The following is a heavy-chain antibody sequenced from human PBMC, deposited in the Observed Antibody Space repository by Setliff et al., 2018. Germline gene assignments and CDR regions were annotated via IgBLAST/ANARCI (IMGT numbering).Heavy chain of an antibody. V-gene: IGHV1-18*01. CDR2: ISPYSGST. J-gene: IGHJ4*02. Sequence: GASVKVSCKASGYTFTDYGVTWVRQAPGQGLEWAGWISPYSGSTYYAPKFQGRITMTTDTSTTTAYMELKSLRSDDTAIYYCSRLVRYCTRTSCQRLSGDDYWGQGALVTVSS. CDR3: SRLVRYCTRTSCQRLSGDDY. D-gene: IGHD2-2*01. CDR1: GYTFTDYG.